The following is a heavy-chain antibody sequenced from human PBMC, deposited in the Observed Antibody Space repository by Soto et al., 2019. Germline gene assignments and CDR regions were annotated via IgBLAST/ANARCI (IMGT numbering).Heavy chain of an antibody. J-gene: IGHJ3*02. V-gene: IGHV3-30-3*01. D-gene: IGHD3-16*01. CDR3: AREGVTDAFDI. CDR2: ISYDGSNK. CDR1: GFTFSSYA. Sequence: QVQLVESGGGVVQPGRSLRLSCAASGFTFSSYAMHWVRQAPGKGLEWVAVISYDGSNKYYADSVKGRFTISRDNSKNTLYLQMSSLRAEDTAVYYCAREGVTDAFDIWGQGTMVTVSS.